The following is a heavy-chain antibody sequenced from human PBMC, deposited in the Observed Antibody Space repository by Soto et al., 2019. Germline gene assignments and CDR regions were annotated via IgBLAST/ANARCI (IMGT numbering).Heavy chain of an antibody. Sequence: GGSLRLSCAASGFTFSSYWMHWVRQAPGKGLVWVSRINSDGSSTSYADSVKGRFTISRDNAKNTLYLQMNSLRAEDTAVYYCAIFDWLSYGMDVWGQGTTVTVSS. CDR3: AIFDWLSYGMDV. CDR2: INSDGSST. D-gene: IGHD3-9*01. V-gene: IGHV3-74*01. J-gene: IGHJ6*02. CDR1: GFTFSSYW.